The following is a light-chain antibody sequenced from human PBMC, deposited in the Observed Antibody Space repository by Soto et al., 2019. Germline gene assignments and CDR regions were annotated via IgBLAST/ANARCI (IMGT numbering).Light chain of an antibody. Sequence: DIQMTQFPSSLSASAGERVTITCRASQSVSTYLSWYVQEPGSAPKLLIYGVSKLESGIAPRFTGSGLATEFTLTINSLQPEDFAVDFCQQTYMVPSTFGQGTKVEI. J-gene: IGKJ2*01. CDR3: QQTYMVPST. CDR1: QSVSTY. CDR2: GVS. V-gene: IGKV1-39*01.